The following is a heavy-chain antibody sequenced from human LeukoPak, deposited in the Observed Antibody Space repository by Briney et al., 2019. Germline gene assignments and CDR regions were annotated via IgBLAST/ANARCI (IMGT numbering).Heavy chain of an antibody. Sequence: SEALSLTCTVSGGSISSGSYYWSWIRQPAGKGLEWIGRIYTSGSTNYNPSLKSRVTISVDTSKNQFSLKLSSVTAADTAVYYCARVMVGYYDSSGYYYFDYWGQGTLVTVSS. CDR1: GGSISSGSYY. CDR2: IYTSGST. CDR3: ARVMVGYYDSSGYYYFDY. V-gene: IGHV4-61*02. J-gene: IGHJ4*02. D-gene: IGHD3-22*01.